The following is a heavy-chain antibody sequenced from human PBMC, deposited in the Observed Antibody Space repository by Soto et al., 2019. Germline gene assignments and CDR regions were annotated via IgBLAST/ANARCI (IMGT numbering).Heavy chain of an antibody. D-gene: IGHD3-22*01. V-gene: IGHV5-51*01. J-gene: IGHJ4*02. CDR1: GYTFTTYW. CDR2: IYPGDSDT. CDR3: GRLDSSYYFDY. Sequence: PGESLKIPCKCPGYTFTTYWIGWVRQMPGKGLEWMVIIYPGDSDTTYSPSFQSQVTISADKSISTAYLQWNSLKASDSAMYYCGRLDSSYYFDYWGQGTLVTVSS.